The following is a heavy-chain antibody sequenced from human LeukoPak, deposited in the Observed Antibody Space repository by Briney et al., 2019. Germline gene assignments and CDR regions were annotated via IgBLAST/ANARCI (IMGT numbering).Heavy chain of an antibody. CDR1: GFTVSSNY. CDR3: ARDLFTFGGVID. CDR2: IYSGGST. D-gene: IGHD3-16*02. V-gene: IGHV3-66*01. J-gene: IGHJ4*02. Sequence: GGSLRLSCAASGFTVSSNYMSWVRQAPGKGLEWVSVIYSGGSTYYADSVKGRFTISGDNSKNTLYLQMNSLRAEDTAVYYCARDLFTFGGVIDWGQGTLVTVSS.